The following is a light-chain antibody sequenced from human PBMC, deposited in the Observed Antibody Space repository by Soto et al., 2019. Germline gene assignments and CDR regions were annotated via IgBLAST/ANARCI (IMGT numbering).Light chain of an antibody. CDR3: SSYSSSSNVV. Sequence: QSALTQPPSASGSPGQAVTISCTGTSRDIGGYDFVSWYQVRPGEAPQLIIYNVNGRPSGVPRRFSGSKSGNTASLTVSGLQAVDEADYYCSSYSSSSNVVFGGGTKVTVL. J-gene: IGLJ2*01. CDR2: NVN. V-gene: IGLV2-8*01. CDR1: SRDIGGYDF.